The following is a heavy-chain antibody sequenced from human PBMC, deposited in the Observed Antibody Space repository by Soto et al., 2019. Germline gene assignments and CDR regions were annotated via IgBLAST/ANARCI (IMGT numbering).Heavy chain of an antibody. CDR1: GGTFSSYA. CDR2: IIPIFGTA. D-gene: IGHD3-22*01. V-gene: IGHV1-69*06. CDR3: ARSRLYSDSTSNGMDV. J-gene: IGHJ6*02. Sequence: QVQLVQSGAEVKKPGSSVKVSCKASGGTFSSYAISWVRQAPGQGLEWMGGIIPIFGTANYAQKFQGRVTITADKSTTTAYMELSRLRSEDTAVYYCARSRLYSDSTSNGMDVWGQGTTVTVSS.